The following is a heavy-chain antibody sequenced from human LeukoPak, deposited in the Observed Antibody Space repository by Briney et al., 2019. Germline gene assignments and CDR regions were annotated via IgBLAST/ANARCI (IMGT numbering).Heavy chain of an antibody. D-gene: IGHD6-6*01. Sequence: PGGSLRLSCAASGFTFSSYDMHWVRQTIGKGLEWVSSIGIAGDTYYPGSVEGRFTISRGNAKNSLYLQMNSLRAGDTAVYYCARAPPYSSASWGYYGMDVWGQGTTVTVSS. CDR3: ARAPPYSSASWGYYGMDV. V-gene: IGHV3-13*01. CDR1: GFTFSSYD. CDR2: IGIAGDT. J-gene: IGHJ6*02.